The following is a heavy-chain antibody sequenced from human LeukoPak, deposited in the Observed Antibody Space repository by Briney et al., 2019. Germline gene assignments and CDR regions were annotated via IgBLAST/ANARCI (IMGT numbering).Heavy chain of an antibody. CDR1: GFTFSSYG. D-gene: IGHD1-26*01. Sequence: PGGSLRLSCAASGFTFSSYGMHWVRQAPGKGLEWVAFIRYDGSNKYYADSVKGRFTISRDNSKNTLYLQMNSLRAEDTAVYYCASKWELLHPFDYWGQGTLVTVSS. CDR2: IRYDGSNK. CDR3: ASKWELLHPFDY. V-gene: IGHV3-30*02. J-gene: IGHJ4*02.